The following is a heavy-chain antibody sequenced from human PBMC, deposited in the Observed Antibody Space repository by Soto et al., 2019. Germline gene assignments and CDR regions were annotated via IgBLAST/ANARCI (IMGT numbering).Heavy chain of an antibody. J-gene: IGHJ4*02. V-gene: IGHV3-23*01. CDR3: EKVVRLPRGYFDY. CDR2: ISGSGGST. CDR1: GFTFSSYA. Sequence: PGGSLRLSCAASGFTFSSYAMSWVRQAPGKGLEWVSAISGSGGSTYYADSVKGRFTISRDNSKNTLYLQMNSLRAEDTAVYYCEKVVRLPRGYFDYWGQGTLVTVSS. D-gene: IGHD1-26*01.